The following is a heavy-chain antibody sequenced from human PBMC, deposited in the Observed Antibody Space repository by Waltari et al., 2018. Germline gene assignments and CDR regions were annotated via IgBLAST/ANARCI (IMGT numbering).Heavy chain of an antibody. D-gene: IGHD6-13*01. V-gene: IGHV4-59*01. J-gene: IGHJ2*01. CDR2: IYYSGST. Sequence: QVQLQESGPGLVKPSETLSLTCTVSGGSISSYYWSWIRQPPGKGLEWIGYIYYSGSTNYNPSLKSRVTISVDTSKNQFSLKLSSVTAADTAVYYCAREGSSWYDRWYFDLWGRGTLVTVSS. CDR3: AREGSSWYDRWYFDL. CDR1: GGSISSYY.